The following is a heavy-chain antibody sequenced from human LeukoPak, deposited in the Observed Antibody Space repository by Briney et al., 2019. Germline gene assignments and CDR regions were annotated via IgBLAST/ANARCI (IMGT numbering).Heavy chain of an antibody. V-gene: IGHV3-23*01. CDR3: AKDMYSGYGDY. CDR2: ITNGGGTA. D-gene: IGHD5-12*01. Sequence: GGSLRLSCAASGFTFSNYAMSWVRQVPGKGLEWVSAITNGGGTAYYADSVKGRFTISRDNSKNTLYLQMNSLRAEDTAVYYCAKDMYSGYGDYWGQGTLVTVSS. J-gene: IGHJ4*02. CDR1: GFTFSNYA.